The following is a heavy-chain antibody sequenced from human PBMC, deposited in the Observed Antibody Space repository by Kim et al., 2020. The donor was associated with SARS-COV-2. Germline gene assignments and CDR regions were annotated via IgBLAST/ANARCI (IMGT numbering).Heavy chain of an antibody. CDR3: ATAPPVGATVWWFDH. V-gene: IGHV1-24*01. Sequence: ASVKVSCKVSGYTLTELSMHWVRQAPGKGLEWMGGFDPEDGETIYAQKFQGRVTMTGDTSTDTAYMELSSLRSEDTAVYYCATAPPVGATVWWFDHWGQGTLVTVSS. CDR2: FDPEDGET. J-gene: IGHJ5*02. D-gene: IGHD1-26*01. CDR1: GYTLTELS.